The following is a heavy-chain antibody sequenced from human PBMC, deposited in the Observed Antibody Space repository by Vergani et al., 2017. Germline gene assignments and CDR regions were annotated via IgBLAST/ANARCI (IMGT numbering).Heavy chain of an antibody. J-gene: IGHJ4*02. Sequence: EVQLLESGGGLVQPGGSLRLSCAASGFTFSSYAMSWVRQAPGKGLEWVSAISGSGGSTYYADSVKGRFTISRDNSKNTLYLQMNSLRAEDTAVYYCARQLYSCSWYGPTPSFDYWGQGTLVTVSS. CDR3: ARQLYSCSWYGPTPSFDY. CDR1: GFTFSSYA. V-gene: IGHV3-23*01. CDR2: ISGSGGST. D-gene: IGHD6-13*01.